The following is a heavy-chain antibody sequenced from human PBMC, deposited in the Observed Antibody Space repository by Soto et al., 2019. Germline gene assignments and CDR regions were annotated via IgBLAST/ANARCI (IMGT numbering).Heavy chain of an antibody. CDR3: TTVYRLFSSTSCSVTPRGYGYNGYGMDV. CDR2: IKSKTDGGTT. J-gene: IGHJ6*02. Sequence: EVQLVESGGGLVKPGGSLRLSCAASGFTFSNAWMNWVRQAPGKGLEWVGRIKSKTDGGTTDYAAPVKGRFTISRDDSKSTLYLQMNSLKTEDTAVYYCTTVYRLFSSTSCSVTPRGYGYNGYGMDVWGQGTTVTVSS. V-gene: IGHV3-15*07. CDR1: GFTFSNAW. D-gene: IGHD2-2*01.